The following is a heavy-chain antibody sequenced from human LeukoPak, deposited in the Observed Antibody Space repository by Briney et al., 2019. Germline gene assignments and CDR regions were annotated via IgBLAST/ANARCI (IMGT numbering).Heavy chain of an antibody. D-gene: IGHD2-21*01. J-gene: IGHJ4*02. V-gene: IGHV3-53*01. CDR3: ASGDGYLQPY. CDR2: IHYDGKI. CDR1: GFIVSGKF. Sequence: GGSLRLSCAASGFIVSGKFMSWVRQAPGKVLEWVSIIHYDGKIRYAGSVGGRFTIYRDDSENTLFLQMNSLRVDDTAVYFCASGDGYLQPYWGQGTLVTVSS.